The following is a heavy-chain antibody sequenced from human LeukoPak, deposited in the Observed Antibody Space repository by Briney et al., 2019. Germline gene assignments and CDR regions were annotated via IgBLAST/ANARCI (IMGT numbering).Heavy chain of an antibody. Sequence: PGGSLRLSCAASGFTFSSYWMSWVRQAPGKGLEWVANIKQDGSEKYYVDSVKGRFTISRDNAKNSLYLQMNSLRAEDTAVYYCARYSSSWSPNYHYGMDVWGQGTTVTVSS. CDR1: GFTFSSYW. J-gene: IGHJ6*02. D-gene: IGHD6-13*01. CDR2: IKQDGSEK. V-gene: IGHV3-7*01. CDR3: ARYSSSWSPNYHYGMDV.